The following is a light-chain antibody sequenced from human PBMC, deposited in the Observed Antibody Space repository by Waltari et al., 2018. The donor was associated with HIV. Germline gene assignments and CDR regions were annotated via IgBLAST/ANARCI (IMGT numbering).Light chain of an antibody. CDR2: GVT. CDR1: NSDIGAYNF. Sequence: QSALTQPASVSGSPGQSITISCTGTNSDIGAYNFVSWYQQHPDQAPRLILFGVTRRPSGISSRFSGLKSGNTALLTIFGLQDEDEADYYCSSYTSFKTVVFGGGTKLTVL. J-gene: IGLJ3*02. CDR3: SSYTSFKTVV. V-gene: IGLV2-14*01.